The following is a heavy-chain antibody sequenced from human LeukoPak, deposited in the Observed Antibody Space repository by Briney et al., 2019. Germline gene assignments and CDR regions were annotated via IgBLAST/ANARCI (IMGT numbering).Heavy chain of an antibody. Sequence: GGALKISFKGSGYSFTSYWIGWVRPMPGKGLEGMGIIYPGDSDTRYSPSFQGQVTISADKSISTAYLQWSSLKASDTAMYYCARVIRNTYYYGMDVWGQGTTVTVSS. CDR2: IYPGDSDT. J-gene: IGHJ6*02. CDR3: ARVIRNTYYYGMDV. V-gene: IGHV5-51*01. CDR1: GYSFTSYW. D-gene: IGHD2/OR15-2a*01.